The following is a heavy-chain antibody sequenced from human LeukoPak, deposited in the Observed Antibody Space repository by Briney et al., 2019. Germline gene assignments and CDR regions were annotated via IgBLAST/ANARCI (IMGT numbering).Heavy chain of an antibody. D-gene: IGHD7-27*01. Sequence: GGSLRLSCAASGLTFDDYAMHWVRHAAGKGLEWVSGISWNSGSIVYADSVKGRFTIARDNAKNCLYLQMNSLRAEDTAVYYCAKDEDWGSGHYFDYWGQGALVTVSS. CDR1: GLTFDDYA. CDR2: ISWNSGSI. J-gene: IGHJ4*02. V-gene: IGHV3-9*01. CDR3: AKDEDWGSGHYFDY.